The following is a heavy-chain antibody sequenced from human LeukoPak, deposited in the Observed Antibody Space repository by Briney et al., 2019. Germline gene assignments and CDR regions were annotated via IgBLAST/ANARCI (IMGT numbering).Heavy chain of an antibody. Sequence: SETLSLTCTVSGGSISSYYWSWIRQPAGRGLEWIGRIYTNGSTNYNPSLKSRVTMSVDTSKNQFSLKLSSVTAADTAVYYCARDPISYAFGGVIDDYWGQGTLVTVSS. D-gene: IGHD3-16*02. V-gene: IGHV4-4*07. CDR1: GGSISSYY. CDR2: IYTNGST. J-gene: IGHJ4*02. CDR3: ARDPISYAFGGVIDDY.